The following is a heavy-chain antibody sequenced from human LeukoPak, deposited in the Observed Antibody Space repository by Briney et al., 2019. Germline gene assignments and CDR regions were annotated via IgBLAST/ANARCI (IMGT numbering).Heavy chain of an antibody. Sequence: SETLSLTCTVSGGSISSSSYYWGWIRQPPGKGLEWIGSIYYSGSTYYNPSLKSRVTISVDTSKNEFSLKLSSVTAADTAVYYCATPGAVGATTSAFDIWGQGTMVTVSS. CDR2: IYYSGST. J-gene: IGHJ3*02. CDR3: ATPGAVGATTSAFDI. CDR1: GGSISSSSYY. V-gene: IGHV4-39*07. D-gene: IGHD1-26*01.